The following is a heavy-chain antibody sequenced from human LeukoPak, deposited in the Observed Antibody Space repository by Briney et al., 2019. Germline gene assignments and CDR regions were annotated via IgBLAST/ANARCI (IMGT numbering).Heavy chain of an antibody. J-gene: IGHJ6*02. CDR1: GLTFSSYC. CDR2: ISYDGSNK. CDR3: AKEGYYYDSSGYNYYYGMDV. D-gene: IGHD3-22*01. V-gene: IGHV3-30*18. Sequence: GGSLRLSCAASGLTFSSYCMHWVRQAPGKGLEWVAVISYDGSNKYYADSVKGRFTISRDNSKNTLYLQMNSLRAEDTAVYYCAKEGYYYDSSGYNYYYGMDVWGQGTTASVPS.